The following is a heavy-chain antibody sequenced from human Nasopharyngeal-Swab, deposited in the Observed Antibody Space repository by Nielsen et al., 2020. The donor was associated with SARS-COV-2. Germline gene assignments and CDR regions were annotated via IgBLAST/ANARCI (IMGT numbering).Heavy chain of an antibody. CDR1: GFTFSSYA. Sequence: GESLKISCAASGFTFSSYAMHWVRQAPGKGLEWVAFISNDGSRKYYVDSVKGRFTVSRDNSKNTLYLQMNSLRAEDTAVYYCARDIGYSLLYGMDVWGQGTTVTVSS. D-gene: IGHD5-18*01. CDR2: ISNDGSRK. V-gene: IGHV3-30*14. J-gene: IGHJ6*02. CDR3: ARDIGYSLLYGMDV.